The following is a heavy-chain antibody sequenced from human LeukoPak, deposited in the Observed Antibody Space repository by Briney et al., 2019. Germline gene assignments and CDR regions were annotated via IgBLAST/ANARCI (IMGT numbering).Heavy chain of an antibody. D-gene: IGHD3-10*01. V-gene: IGHV3-30-3*01. CDR3: ARALARFGDFDP. J-gene: IGHJ5*02. Sequence: GRSLRLSCAASGFTFSSYAMHWVRQAPGKGLEWVAVISYDGSNKYYADSVKGRFTISRDNSKNTLYLQMNSLRAEDTAVYYCARALARFGDFDPWDQGTLVTVSS. CDR2: ISYDGSNK. CDR1: GFTFSSYA.